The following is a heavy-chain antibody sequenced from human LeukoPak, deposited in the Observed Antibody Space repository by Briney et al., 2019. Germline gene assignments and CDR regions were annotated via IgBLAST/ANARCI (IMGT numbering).Heavy chain of an antibody. D-gene: IGHD6-13*01. V-gene: IGHV4-4*07. CDR2: IYTSGST. J-gene: IGHJ5*02. CDR3: ARVHSSSWYFGWFDP. Sequence: SETLSLTCTVSGGSISSYYWSWIRQPAGKGLEWIGRIYTSGSTNYNPSLKSRVTMSVDTSKNQFSLELSSVTAADTAVYCCARVHSSSWYFGWFDPWGQGTLVTVSS. CDR1: GGSISSYY.